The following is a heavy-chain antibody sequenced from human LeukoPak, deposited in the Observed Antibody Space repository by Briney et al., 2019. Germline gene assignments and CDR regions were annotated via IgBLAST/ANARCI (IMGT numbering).Heavy chain of an antibody. Sequence: GGSPRLSCAASGFTFSSYEMNWVRQAPGKGLEWVSYISSSGSTIYYADSVKGRFTISRDNAKNSLYLQMNSLRAEDTAVYYCRGYGYGLDYWGQGTLVTVSS. V-gene: IGHV3-48*03. CDR1: GFTFSSYE. J-gene: IGHJ4*02. CDR2: ISSSGSTI. D-gene: IGHD5-18*01. CDR3: RGYGYGLDY.